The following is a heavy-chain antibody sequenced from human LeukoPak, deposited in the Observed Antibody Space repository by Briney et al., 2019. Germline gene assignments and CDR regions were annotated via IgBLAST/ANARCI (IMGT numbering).Heavy chain of an antibody. CDR1: GFTFSSYW. CDR3: ARDRLTNDAFDI. D-gene: IGHD2-8*01. Sequence: GGSLRLSCAASGFTFSSYWMHWVRQPPGKGLVWVSRINSNGSGTSDADFVKGRFTISRDNSKNTLYLQMNSLRAEDTAMYYCARDRLTNDAFDIWGQGTMVTVSS. V-gene: IGHV3-74*01. CDR2: INSNGSGT. J-gene: IGHJ3*02.